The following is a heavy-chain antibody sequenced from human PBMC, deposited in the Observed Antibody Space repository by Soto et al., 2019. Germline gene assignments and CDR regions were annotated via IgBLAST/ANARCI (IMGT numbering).Heavy chain of an antibody. Sequence: QITLKESGPTLVKPTQTLTLTCTFSGFSLSTHTVGVAWIRQPPGKALEWLALIYWDEDKRYSPSLKSRLTSTQDTAKNQVVLTMTNMDPVDKATYYCAYIVPFDYRGYNFEFWGQGILVTVSS. V-gene: IGHV2-5*02. D-gene: IGHD3-9*01. CDR3: AYIVPFDYRGYNFEF. J-gene: IGHJ4*02. CDR2: IYWDEDK. CDR1: GFSLSTHTVG.